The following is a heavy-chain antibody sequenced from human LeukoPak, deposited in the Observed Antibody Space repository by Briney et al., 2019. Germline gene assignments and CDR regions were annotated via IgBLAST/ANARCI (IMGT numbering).Heavy chain of an antibody. D-gene: IGHD3-9*01. Sequence: GGSLRLSCAASGFTFSNYWMSWVRQAPGKGLEWVANIKQDGSEKYYVDSVKGRFTISRDNAKNSLYLQMNSLRAEDTAVYYCARSPDILTGENFDYWGQGTLVTVSS. CDR3: ARSPDILTGENFDY. CDR2: IKQDGSEK. V-gene: IGHV3-7*01. J-gene: IGHJ4*02. CDR1: GFTFSNYW.